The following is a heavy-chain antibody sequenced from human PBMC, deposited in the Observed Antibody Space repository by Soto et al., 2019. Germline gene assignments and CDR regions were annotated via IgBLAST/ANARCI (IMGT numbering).Heavy chain of an antibody. CDR2: IYYSGST. V-gene: IGHV4-59*01. CDR3: ARDRVSGGAFDI. Sequence: SETLSLTCTVSGGSISSYYWSWIRQPPGKGLEWIGYIYYSGSTNYNPSLKSRVTISVDTSKNQFSLKLSPVTAADTAVYYCARDRVSGGAFDIWGQGTMVTVSS. D-gene: IGHD3-10*01. J-gene: IGHJ3*02. CDR1: GGSISSYY.